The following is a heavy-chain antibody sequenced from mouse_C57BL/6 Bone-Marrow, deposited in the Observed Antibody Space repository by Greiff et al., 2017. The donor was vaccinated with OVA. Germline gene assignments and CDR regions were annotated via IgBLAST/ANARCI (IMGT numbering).Heavy chain of an antibody. CDR3: ARDPLLYYYAMDY. D-gene: IGHD1-1*02. CDR1: GFTFSDYG. Sequence: DVKLQESGGGLVKPGGSLKLSCAASGFTFSDYGMHWVRQAPEKGLEWVAYISSGSSTIYYADTVKGRFTISRDNAKNTLFLQMTSLRSEDTAMYYCARDPLLYYYAMDYWGQGTSVTVSS. CDR2: ISSGSSTI. J-gene: IGHJ4*01. V-gene: IGHV5-17*01.